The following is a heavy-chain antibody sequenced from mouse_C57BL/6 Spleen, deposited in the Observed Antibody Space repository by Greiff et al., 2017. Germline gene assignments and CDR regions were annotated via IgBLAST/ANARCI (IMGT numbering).Heavy chain of an antibody. J-gene: IGHJ2*01. Sequence: VQLQQPGAELVMPGASVKLSCKASGYTFTSYWMHWVKQRPGQGLEWIGEIDPSDSYTNYNQKFKGKSTLTVDKSSSTAYMQLSSLTAEDSAVYYCARGDGPTSFDYWGQGTTLTVSS. D-gene: IGHD2-3*01. CDR1: GYTFTSYW. V-gene: IGHV1-69*01. CDR3: ARGDGPTSFDY. CDR2: IDPSDSYT.